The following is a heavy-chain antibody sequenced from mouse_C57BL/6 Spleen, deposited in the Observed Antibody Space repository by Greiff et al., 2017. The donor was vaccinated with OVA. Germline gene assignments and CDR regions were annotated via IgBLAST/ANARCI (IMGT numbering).Heavy chain of an antibody. Sequence: VMLVESGAELVRPGTSVKVSCKASGYAFTNYLIEWVKQRPGQGLEWIGVINPGSGGTNYNEKFKGKATLTADKSSSTAYMQLSSLTSEDSAVYFCARTYYGNFDYWGQGTTLTVSS. J-gene: IGHJ2*01. CDR2: INPGSGGT. CDR3: ARTYYGNFDY. V-gene: IGHV1-54*01. CDR1: GYAFTNYL. D-gene: IGHD2-10*01.